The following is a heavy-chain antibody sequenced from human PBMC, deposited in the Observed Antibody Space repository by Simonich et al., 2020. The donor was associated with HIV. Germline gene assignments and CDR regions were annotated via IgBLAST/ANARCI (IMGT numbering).Heavy chain of an antibody. Sequence: QLQLQESGPGLVKPSETLSLPFTVSGGSISSSSYYWDGIRQPPGKGLEWIGEINNSETTNYNPSLKSRVTVSVDTSKNQFSLKLGSVTAADTALYYCARGDYYNIFTAYAFDIWGQGTMVTVSS. D-gene: IGHD3-9*01. CDR1: GGSISSSSYY. J-gene: IGHJ3*02. CDR2: INNSETT. CDR3: ARGDYYNIFTAYAFDI. V-gene: IGHV4-39*07.